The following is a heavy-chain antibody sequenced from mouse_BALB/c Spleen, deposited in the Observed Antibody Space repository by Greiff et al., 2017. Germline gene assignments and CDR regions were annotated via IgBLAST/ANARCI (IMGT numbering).Heavy chain of an antibody. CDR1: GYSITSGYY. J-gene: IGHJ4*01. V-gene: IGHV3-6*02. D-gene: IGHD2-4*01. CDR2: ISYDGSN. Sequence: EVQLQQSGPGLVKPSQSLSLTCSVTGYSITSGYYWNWIRQFPGNKLEWMGYISYDGSNNYNPSLKNRISITRDTSKNQFFLKLNSVTTEDTATYYCARRTMINYAMDYWGQGTSVTVSS. CDR3: ARRTMINYAMDY.